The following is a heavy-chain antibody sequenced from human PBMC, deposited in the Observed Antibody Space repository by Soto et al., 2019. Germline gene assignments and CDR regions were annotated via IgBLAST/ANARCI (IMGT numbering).Heavy chain of an antibody. D-gene: IGHD2-15*01. CDR1: GFTFSSYG. CDR2: IWYDGSNK. Sequence: QVQLVESGGGVVQPGRSLRLSCAASGFTFSSYGMHWVRQAPGKGLEWVAVIWYDGSNKYYADSVKGRFTISRDNSKNTLYLQMHSLRAEDTAVYYCAKSLLGYCSGGSCYSRAASYYYYGMDVWGQGTTVTVSS. J-gene: IGHJ6*02. V-gene: IGHV3-33*06. CDR3: AKSLLGYCSGGSCYSRAASYYYYGMDV.